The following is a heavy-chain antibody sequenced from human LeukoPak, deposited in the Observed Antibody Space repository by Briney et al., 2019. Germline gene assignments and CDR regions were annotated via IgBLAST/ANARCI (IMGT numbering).Heavy chain of an antibody. CDR3: GGSGENGLDP. CDR1: GGSFSSYY. D-gene: IGHD3-3*01. V-gene: IGHV4-59*08. Sequence: PSETLSLTCTFSGGSFSSYYLSWIRQPPGKGLEWIGYIYYSGSTNYNPSLKSRVTISVDTSKNQFSLKLSSVTAADTAVYYCGGSGENGLDPWGQGTLVTVSS. J-gene: IGHJ5*02. CDR2: IYYSGST.